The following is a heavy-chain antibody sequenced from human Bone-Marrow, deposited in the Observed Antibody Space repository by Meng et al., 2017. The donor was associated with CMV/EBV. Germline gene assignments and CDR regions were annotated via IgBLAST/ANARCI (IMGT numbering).Heavy chain of an antibody. D-gene: IGHD6-13*01. V-gene: IGHV4-38-2*02. J-gene: IGHJ6*02. CDR2: IYHSGST. CDR3: ARGLGVGYSSSWPYYYYGMDV. Sequence: SETLSLTCTVSGYSISSGYYWGWIRQPPGKGLEWIGSIYHSGSTYYNPSLKSRVTISVDTSKNQFSLKLSSVTAADTAVYYCARGLGVGYSSSWPYYYYGMDVWGQGTTVTASS. CDR1: GYSISSGYY.